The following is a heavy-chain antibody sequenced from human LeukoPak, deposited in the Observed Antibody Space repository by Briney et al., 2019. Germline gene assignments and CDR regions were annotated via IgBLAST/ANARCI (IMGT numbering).Heavy chain of an antibody. D-gene: IGHD3/OR15-3a*01. V-gene: IGHV4-39*01. CDR2: YHIGNT. CDR3: ARLWDRTGLYFYYYMDV. J-gene: IGHJ6*03. Sequence: PSETLSLTCTVSGVSIRGDTYYWGWIRQPPGKGLEWIGDYHIGNTYYNPSLKSRVTISEDTPKNQFSLRVNSVTAADTAVYYWARLWDRTGLYFYYYMDVWGEGTTVTVSS. CDR1: GVSIRGDTYY.